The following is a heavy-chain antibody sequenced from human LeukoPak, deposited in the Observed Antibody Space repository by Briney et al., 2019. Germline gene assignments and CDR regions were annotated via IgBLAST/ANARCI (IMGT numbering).Heavy chain of an antibody. Sequence: PGGSLRLSCAASGFIFSSYWMSWVRQAPGKGLEWVANIKQDESEKYYLDSVKGRFTISRDNAKNSLYPQMNSLRAEDTAVYYCVRFPSSSFDYWGQGTLVTVSS. D-gene: IGHD6-13*01. V-gene: IGHV3-7*04. J-gene: IGHJ4*02. CDR1: GFIFSSYW. CDR3: VRFPSSSFDY. CDR2: IKQDESEK.